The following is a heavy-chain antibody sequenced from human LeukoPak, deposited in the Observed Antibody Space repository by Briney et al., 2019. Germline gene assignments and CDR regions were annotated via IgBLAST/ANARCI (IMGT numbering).Heavy chain of an antibody. CDR3: ARADYDILTGYPYYFDY. CDR1: GGSISSYY. Sequence: PSETLSLTXTVSGGSISSYYWSWIRQPPGKGLEWIGYIYYSGSTNYNPSLKSRVTISVDTSKNQFSLKLSSVTAADTAVYYCARADYDILTGYPYYFDYWGQGTLVTVSS. CDR2: IYYSGST. D-gene: IGHD3-9*01. V-gene: IGHV4-59*01. J-gene: IGHJ4*02.